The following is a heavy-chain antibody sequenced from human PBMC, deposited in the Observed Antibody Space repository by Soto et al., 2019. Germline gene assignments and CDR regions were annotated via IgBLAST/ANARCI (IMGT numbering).Heavy chain of an antibody. CDR2: IRSKAYGGTT. CDR3: TREPTAPDSSGWPNDAFDI. CDR1: GFTFGDYA. Sequence: GGSLRLSCTASGFTFGDYAMSWFRQAPGKGLEWVGFIRSKAYGGTTEYAASVKGRFTISRDDSKSIAYLQMNSLKTEDTAVYYCTREPTAPDSSGWPNDAFDIWGQGTMVTVSS. D-gene: IGHD6-19*01. V-gene: IGHV3-49*03. J-gene: IGHJ3*02.